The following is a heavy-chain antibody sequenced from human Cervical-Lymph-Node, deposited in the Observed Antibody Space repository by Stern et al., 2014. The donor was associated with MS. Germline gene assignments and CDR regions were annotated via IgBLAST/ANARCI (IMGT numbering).Heavy chain of an antibody. Sequence: VQLVESGGGLIQPGGSLRLSCAASGFPFNDYPMNWVRQAPGKGLQWLSTINHSGTTTYYVDSVKGRFTISRDNSKNTLYLQVNSLRVGDTDTYYCAKSGTYCIGVRCYPNWFDSWGQGTLVTVSS. V-gene: IGHV3-23*04. D-gene: IGHD2-15*01. CDR3: AKSGTYCIGVRCYPNWFDS. J-gene: IGHJ5*01. CDR1: GFPFNDYP. CDR2: INHSGTTT.